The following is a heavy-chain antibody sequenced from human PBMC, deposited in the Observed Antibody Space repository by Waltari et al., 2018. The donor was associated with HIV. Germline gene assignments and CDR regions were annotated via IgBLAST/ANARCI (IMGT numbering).Heavy chain of an antibody. CDR2: ISYDGSNK. Sequence: QVQLVESGGGVGQPGRSLILSCAASGFTFSSDGMPWVCQAPGKGLEWVAVISYDGSNKYYADSVKGRFTISRDNSKNTLYLQMNSLRAEDTAVYYCANGDYYDSKGDFDYWGQGTLVTVSS. CDR1: GFTFSSDG. CDR3: ANGDYYDSKGDFDY. D-gene: IGHD3-22*01. J-gene: IGHJ4*02. V-gene: IGHV3-30*18.